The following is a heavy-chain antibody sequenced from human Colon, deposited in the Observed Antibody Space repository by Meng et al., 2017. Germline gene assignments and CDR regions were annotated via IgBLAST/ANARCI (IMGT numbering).Heavy chain of an antibody. CDR3: ARDSGYDKNWFDP. CDR1: GGSVISNSYY. Sequence: VPLQESGPGLVGPSETLFLTCTFSGGSVISNSYYWSWIRQPPGKGLEWIGFIYYSGSTNYNPSLKSRVTISVDTSKNQFSLKVSSVTAADTAVYYCARDSGYDKNWFDPWGQGTLVTVSS. V-gene: IGHV4-61*01. D-gene: IGHD5-12*01. CDR2: IYYSGST. J-gene: IGHJ5*02.